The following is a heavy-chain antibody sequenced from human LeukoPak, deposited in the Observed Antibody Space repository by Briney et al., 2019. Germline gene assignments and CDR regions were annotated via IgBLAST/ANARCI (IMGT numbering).Heavy chain of an antibody. V-gene: IGHV3-30-3*01. CDR3: ARDGEGVLGFDY. CDR2: ISYDGSNL. Sequence: GGSLRLSCAASGFTFSSYGMHWVRQAPGKGLEWVAVISYDGSNLDYADSVKGRFTISRDTSKNTLYLQMNSLRAEDTAVHYCARDGEGVLGFDYWGQGTLVTVSS. D-gene: IGHD2-8*02. CDR1: GFTFSSYG. J-gene: IGHJ4*02.